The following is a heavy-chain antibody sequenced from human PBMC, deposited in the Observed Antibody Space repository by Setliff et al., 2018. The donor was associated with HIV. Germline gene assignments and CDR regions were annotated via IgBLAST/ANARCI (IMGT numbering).Heavy chain of an antibody. D-gene: IGHD3-10*01. CDR3: ARDEPTGGIDY. V-gene: IGHV3-48*03. Sequence: PGGSLRLSCAASGFTFRTHEMNWVRQAPGKGLEWVSYITGSGTTIYYADSVKGRFTISRDNVKNSLHLQMNSLRVEDTAVHYCARDEPTGGIDYWGQGTLVTVSS. CDR2: ITGSGTTI. J-gene: IGHJ4*02. CDR1: GFTFRTHE.